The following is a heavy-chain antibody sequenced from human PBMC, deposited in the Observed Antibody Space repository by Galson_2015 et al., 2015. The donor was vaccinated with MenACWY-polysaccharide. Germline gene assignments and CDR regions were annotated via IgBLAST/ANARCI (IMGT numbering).Heavy chain of an antibody. V-gene: IGHV3-23*01. J-gene: IGHJ6*02. CDR1: GFTFSSYT. CDR2: VSASGAVT. Sequence: SLRLSCAASGFTFSSYTMSWVRQAPGKGLEWVSGVSASGAVTYYADSVKGRFTISRDNSKNTLYLQMNSLRAADTAVYYCAREGPLYSAGWLGSYYNGMDVWGHGTTVTVSS. D-gene: IGHD6-13*01. CDR3: AREGPLYSAGWLGSYYNGMDV.